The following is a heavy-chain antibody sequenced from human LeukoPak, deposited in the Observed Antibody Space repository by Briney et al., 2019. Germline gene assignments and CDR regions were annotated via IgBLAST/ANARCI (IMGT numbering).Heavy chain of an antibody. CDR3: ARPPARFWSGSYDY. CDR2: INHSGST. CDR1: GGSFSGYY. Sequence: SETLSLTCAVYGGSFSGYYWSWIRQPPGKGLEWIGEINHSGSTNYNPSLKSRVTISVDTSKNQFSLKLSSVTAADTAVYYCARPPARFWSGSYDYWGQGTPVTVSS. D-gene: IGHD3-3*01. J-gene: IGHJ4*02. V-gene: IGHV4-34*01.